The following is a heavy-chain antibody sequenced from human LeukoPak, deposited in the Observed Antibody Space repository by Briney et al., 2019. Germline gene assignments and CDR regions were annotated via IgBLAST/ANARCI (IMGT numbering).Heavy chain of an antibody. D-gene: IGHD2-2*01. J-gene: IGHJ4*02. V-gene: IGHV4-34*01. CDR1: GGSFSGYY. Sequence: SETLSLTCAVYGGSFSGYYWSWIRQPPAKGLEWIGEINHSGSTNYNPSLKSRVTISVDTSKNQFSLKLSSVTAADTAVYHCARYGGNVVVPAVLDYWGQGTLVTVSS. CDR2: INHSGST. CDR3: ARYGGNVVVPAVLDY.